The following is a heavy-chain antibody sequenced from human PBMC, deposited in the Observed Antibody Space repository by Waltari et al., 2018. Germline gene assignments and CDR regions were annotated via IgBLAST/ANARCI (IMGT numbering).Heavy chain of an antibody. CDR3: ARTGKGYYYGMDV. CDR1: GGSISSHY. V-gene: IGHV4-59*11. J-gene: IGHJ6*02. CDR2: IYYSGST. Sequence: QVQLQESGPGLVKPSETLSLTCTVSGGSISSHYWSWIRQPPGKGLEWIGYIYYSGSTNYNPSLKSRVTISVDTSKNQFSLKLSSVTAADTAVYYCARTGKGYYYGMDVWGQGTTVTVSS. D-gene: IGHD6-13*01.